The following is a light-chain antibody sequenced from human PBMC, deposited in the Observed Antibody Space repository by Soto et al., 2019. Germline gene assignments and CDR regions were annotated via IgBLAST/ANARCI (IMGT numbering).Light chain of an antibody. Sequence: EIVLTQSPATLSLSPGERATLSCRASQSVSPGLAWYQQKPGQAPRLLIYETSNRATGIPARFGGSGSGTDFSLNISSLEPEDFAVYYCQQRGGWPLTFGGGTRVEIK. CDR2: ETS. CDR3: QQRGGWPLT. J-gene: IGKJ4*01. V-gene: IGKV3-11*01. CDR1: QSVSPG.